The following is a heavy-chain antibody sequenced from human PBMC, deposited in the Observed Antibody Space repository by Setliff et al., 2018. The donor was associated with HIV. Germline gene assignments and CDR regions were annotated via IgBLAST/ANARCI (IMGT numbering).Heavy chain of an antibody. CDR2: ISAYNGNT. CDR1: GYTFTSYG. Sequence: ASVKVSCKASGYTFTSYGISWVRQAPGQGLEWMGWISAYNGNTNYAQQLQGRVTLTTDTSTSTAYMELRSLRSDDTAVYSCARERRYCSGGSCSKFFDYWGQGTLVTVSS. J-gene: IGHJ4*02. CDR3: ARERRYCSGGSCSKFFDY. D-gene: IGHD2-15*01. V-gene: IGHV1-18*01.